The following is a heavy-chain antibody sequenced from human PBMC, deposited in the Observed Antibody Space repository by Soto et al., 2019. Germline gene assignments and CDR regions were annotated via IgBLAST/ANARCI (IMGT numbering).Heavy chain of an antibody. CDR3: TRFNYFDY. CDR2: IDYSGST. CDR1: GGSISISSYY. Sequence: PSETLSLTCTGSGGSISISSYYWGWIRQPPWKGLEWIGSIDYSGSTYYNPSLKSRVTISVDTSKNQFPLKLSSVKAADTAMYYCTRFNYFDYWGQASLVTVSS. V-gene: IGHV4-39*06. J-gene: IGHJ4*02.